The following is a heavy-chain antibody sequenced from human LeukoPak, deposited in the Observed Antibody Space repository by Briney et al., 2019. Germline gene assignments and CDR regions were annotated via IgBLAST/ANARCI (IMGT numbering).Heavy chain of an antibody. D-gene: IGHD6-13*01. V-gene: IGHV1-69*04. J-gene: IGHJ3*02. Sequence: SVKVSCKASGGTFSSYAISWVRQAPGQELEWMGRIIPILGIANYAQKFQGRVTITADKSTSTAYMELSSLRSEDTAVYYCARDFHEGGAAALHPTPFDIWGQGTMVTVSS. CDR3: ARDFHEGGAAALHPTPFDI. CDR2: IIPILGIA. CDR1: GGTFSSYA.